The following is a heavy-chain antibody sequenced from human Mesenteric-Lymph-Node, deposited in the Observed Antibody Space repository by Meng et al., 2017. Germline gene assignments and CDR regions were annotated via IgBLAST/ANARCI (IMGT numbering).Heavy chain of an antibody. D-gene: IGHD3-22*01. CDR3: ARTHFYDSSNYGFDY. J-gene: IGHJ4*02. Sequence: VRLEGFGPGLVKPYRTLSLTGPFSGGSISSGDYYWSWIRQPLGKGLEWIGYISYSGSTYYNPSLKSRVTISVDTSKNQFSLKLSSVTAADTAVYYCARTHFYDSSNYGFDYWGQGTLVHRLL. V-gene: IGHV4-30-4*01. CDR2: ISYSGST. CDR1: GGSISSGDYY.